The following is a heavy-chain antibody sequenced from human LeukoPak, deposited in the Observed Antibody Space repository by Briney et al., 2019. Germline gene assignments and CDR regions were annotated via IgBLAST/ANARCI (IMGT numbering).Heavy chain of an antibody. CDR3: ARSERYSSGWYFYFDY. CDR1: GGSISTYY. J-gene: IGHJ4*02. Sequence: PSETLSLTCTVSGGSISTYYWSWIRQPPGKGLEWIGYIYYSGSTNHNPSLKSRVTISIDTSKNQFSLNLNSVTAADTAVYYCARSERYSSGWYFYFDYWGQGTLVTVSS. D-gene: IGHD6-19*01. V-gene: IGHV4-59*01. CDR2: IYYSGST.